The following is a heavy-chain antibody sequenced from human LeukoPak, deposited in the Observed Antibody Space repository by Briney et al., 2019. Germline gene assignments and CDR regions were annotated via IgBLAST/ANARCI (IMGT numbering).Heavy chain of an antibody. CDR2: ISDSGGNT. CDR1: GFTFSSYA. CDR3: AKKIPTSFDP. Sequence: PGGSLRLSCAASGFTFSSYAMSWVRQAPGKGLEWDSGISDSGGNTYCAGSVKGRFTISRDNSKNMLYLQMNSLRAEDTAVYYCAKKIPTSFDPWGQGTLVTVSS. V-gene: IGHV3-23*01. J-gene: IGHJ5*02.